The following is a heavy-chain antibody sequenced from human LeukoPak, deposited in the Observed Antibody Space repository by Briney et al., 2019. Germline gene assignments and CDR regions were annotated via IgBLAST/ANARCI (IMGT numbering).Heavy chain of an antibody. CDR3: ARDLKAVPEIDDAFDI. J-gene: IGHJ3*02. CDR2: INHSGST. V-gene: IGHV4-34*01. CDR1: GGSFSGYY. Sequence: PETLSLTCAVYGGSFSGYYWSWIRQPPGKGLEWIGEINHSGSTNYNPSLKSRVTISVDTSKNQFSLKLSSVTAADTAVYYCARDLKAVPEIDDAFDIWGPGTMVTVSS. D-gene: IGHD6-19*01.